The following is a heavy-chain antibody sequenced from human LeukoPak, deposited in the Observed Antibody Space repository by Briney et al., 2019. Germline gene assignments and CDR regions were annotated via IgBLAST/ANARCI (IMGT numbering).Heavy chain of an antibody. CDR2: ISGDGGST. D-gene: IGHD3-22*01. CDR3: ARESESSGWYDF. Sequence: GGSLRLSCAAPGFIFHDCAIHWVRQPPGKGLEWVSLISGDGGSTFYADSVKGRFTISRDNSKNSLYLQMSSLRIEDTALYYCARESESSGWYDFWGQGTLVTVSS. V-gene: IGHV3-43*02. CDR1: GFIFHDCA. J-gene: IGHJ5*01.